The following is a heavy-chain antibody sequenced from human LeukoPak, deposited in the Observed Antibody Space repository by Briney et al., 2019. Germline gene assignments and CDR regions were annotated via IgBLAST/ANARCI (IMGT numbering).Heavy chain of an antibody. V-gene: IGHV3-33*01. Sequence: PGRSLRLSCAASGFTFSSFGMHWVRQAPGKGLEWVAVIWYDGSNKYYADSVKGRFTISKDNSKNTLYLQMNSLGDEDTAVYYCARDRSVTHFDYWGQGTLVTVSS. J-gene: IGHJ4*02. CDR3: ARDRSVTHFDY. D-gene: IGHD4-17*01. CDR1: GFTFSSFG. CDR2: IWYDGSNK.